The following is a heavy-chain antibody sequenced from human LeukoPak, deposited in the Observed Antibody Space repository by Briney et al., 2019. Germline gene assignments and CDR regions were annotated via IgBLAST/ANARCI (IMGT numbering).Heavy chain of an antibody. J-gene: IGHJ5*02. V-gene: IGHV4-34*01. CDR1: GGSFSGYY. D-gene: IGHD3-9*01. CDR2: INHSGST. Sequence: PSETLSLTCAVYGGSFSGYYWSWIRQPPGKGLEWIGEINHSGSTNYNPSLKGRVTISVDTSKNQFSLKLSSVTAADTAVYYCARGLHDILTAWFDPWGQGTLVTVSS. CDR3: ARGLHDILTAWFDP.